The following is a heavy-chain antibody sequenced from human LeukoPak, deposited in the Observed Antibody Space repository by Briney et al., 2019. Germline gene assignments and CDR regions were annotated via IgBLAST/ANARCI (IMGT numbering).Heavy chain of an antibody. Sequence: GRSLRLSCAASGFTFDDYAMHWVRQAPGKGLEWVSGISWNSGCIGYADSVKGRFTISRDNSKNTLYLQMNSLRAEDTAVYYCAKVQKDTAMGYYFDYWGQGILVTVSS. V-gene: IGHV3-9*01. CDR1: GFTFDDYA. J-gene: IGHJ4*02. CDR2: ISWNSGCI. D-gene: IGHD5-18*01. CDR3: AKVQKDTAMGYYFDY.